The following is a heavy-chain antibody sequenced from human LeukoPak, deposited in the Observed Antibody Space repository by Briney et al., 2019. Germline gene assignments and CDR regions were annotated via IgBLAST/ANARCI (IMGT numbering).Heavy chain of an antibody. V-gene: IGHV3-74*03. D-gene: IGHD6-19*01. CDR3: QWHTPSDY. CDR1: GFIFSSYW. J-gene: IGHJ4*02. Sequence: GGSLRLSCAASGFIFSSYWMHWVRQKPGEGPLWLSRINGDGTSTAYAHSVQGRFIISRDNAMNTLYLQMNSLRDDDTAVYTRQWHTPSDYWGLVTVVTVSS. CDR2: INGDGTST.